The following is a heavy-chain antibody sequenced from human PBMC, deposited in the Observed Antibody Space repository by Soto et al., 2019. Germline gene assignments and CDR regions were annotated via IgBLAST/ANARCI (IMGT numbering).Heavy chain of an antibody. CDR3: ARSAYEYGGEWFDP. V-gene: IGHV1-69*13. J-gene: IGHJ5*02. CDR2: IIPIFGTA. CDR1: GGTFSSYA. D-gene: IGHD4-17*01. Sequence: SVKVSCKASGGTFSSYAISWVRQAPGQGLEWMGGIIPIFGTANYAQKFQGRVTITADESTSTAYMELSSLRSEDTAVYYYARSAYEYGGEWFDPWGQGTLVTVSS.